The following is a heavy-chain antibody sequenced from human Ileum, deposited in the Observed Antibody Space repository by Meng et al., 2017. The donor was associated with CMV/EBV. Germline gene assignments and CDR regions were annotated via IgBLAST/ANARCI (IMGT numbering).Heavy chain of an antibody. V-gene: IGHV4-34*01. D-gene: IGHD6-6*01. CDR2: INHSGST. J-gene: IGHJ2*01. CDR1: GGCFSGYY. Sequence: AVYGGCFSGYYWSWIRQPPGKGLEWIGEINHSGSTNYNPSLKSRVTISVDTSKNQFSLKLSSVTAADTAVYYCARLKQLVRWYFDLWGRGTLVTVSS. CDR3: ARLKQLVRWYFDL.